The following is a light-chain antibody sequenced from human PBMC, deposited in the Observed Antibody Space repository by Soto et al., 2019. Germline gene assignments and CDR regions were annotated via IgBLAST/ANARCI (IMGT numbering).Light chain of an antibody. J-gene: IGLJ2*01. CDR3: FSYAGRDTLVV. CDR1: SSDLGSYNL. Sequence: SALTQPASVSGSPGQSITISCTGTSSDLGSYNLVSWYQYHPGKAPKLIIYEATKRPSGISSRLSGSKSGYTASLTISGLQAEDEAFYSCFSYAGRDTLVVSGGGTQLTVL. CDR2: EAT. V-gene: IGLV2-23*01.